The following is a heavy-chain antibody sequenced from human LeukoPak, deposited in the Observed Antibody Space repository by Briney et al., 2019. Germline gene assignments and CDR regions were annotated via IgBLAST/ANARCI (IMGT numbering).Heavy chain of an antibody. V-gene: IGHV3-30-3*01. CDR3: ARGSPDIAAAGTNKDYGMDV. D-gene: IGHD6-13*01. CDR1: GFTFGSFA. Sequence: PGGSVRLSCAASGFTFGSFAMHWVRQAPGKGLEWVAVISYDGSNKYYADSVKGRFTISRDNSKNTLYLQMNSLRAEDTAVYYCARGSPDIAAAGTNKDYGMDVWGQGTTVTVSS. J-gene: IGHJ6*02. CDR2: ISYDGSNK.